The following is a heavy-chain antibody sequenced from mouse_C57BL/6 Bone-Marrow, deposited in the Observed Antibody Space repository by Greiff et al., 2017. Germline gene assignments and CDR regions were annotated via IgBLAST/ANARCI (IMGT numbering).Heavy chain of an antibody. D-gene: IGHD2-4*01. CDR3: ARARLRGAWFAY. J-gene: IGHJ3*01. V-gene: IGHV1-80*01. CDR1: GYAFSSYW. CDR2: IYPGDGDT. Sequence: VQLQQSGAELVKPGASVKISCKASGYAFSSYWMNWVKQRPGKGLEWIGQIYPGDGDTNYNGKFKGKATLTADKSSSTAYMQLSSLTSEDSAVYFCARARLRGAWFAYWGQGTLVTVSA.